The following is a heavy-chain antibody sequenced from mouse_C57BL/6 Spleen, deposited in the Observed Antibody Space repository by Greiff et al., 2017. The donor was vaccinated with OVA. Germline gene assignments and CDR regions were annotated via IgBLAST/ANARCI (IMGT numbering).Heavy chain of an antibody. J-gene: IGHJ4*01. Sequence: QVQLKESGPELVKPGASVKISCKASGFAFSGSWMNWVKQRTGQGLEWIGRIYPGDGDTNYKRKFKGKATMTADKSSSTAYLQRLSLTSEDSSVYVSAKAPSRCPMDYWGQGTSVTVSS. V-gene: IGHV1-82*01. CDR1: GFAFSGSW. CDR3: AKAPSRCPMDY. CDR2: IYPGDGDT. D-gene: IGHD3-3*01.